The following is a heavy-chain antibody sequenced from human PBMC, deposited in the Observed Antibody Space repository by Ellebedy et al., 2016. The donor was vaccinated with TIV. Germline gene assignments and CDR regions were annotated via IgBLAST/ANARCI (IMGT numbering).Heavy chain of an antibody. V-gene: IGHV5-51*01. CDR1: GYSFTSYW. D-gene: IGHD3-16*02. J-gene: IGHJ2*01. CDR2: IYPGDSDT. Sequence: GESLKISCKGSGYSFTSYWIGWVRQMPGKGLEWMGIIYPGDSDTRYSPSFQGQVTISADESISTAYLQWSSLKASDTAMYYCARQSYDYVWGSYRSAYWYFDLWGRGTLVTVSS. CDR3: ARQSYDYVWGSYRSAYWYFDL.